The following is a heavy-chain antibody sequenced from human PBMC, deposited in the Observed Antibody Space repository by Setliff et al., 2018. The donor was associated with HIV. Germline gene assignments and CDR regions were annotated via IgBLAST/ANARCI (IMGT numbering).Heavy chain of an antibody. V-gene: IGHV3-30*02. CDR2: IRYDGSNK. Sequence: PGGSLRLSCAASGFTFSSYGMHWVRQAPGKGLEWVAFIRYDGSNKYYADSVKGRFTSTRDNSKNTLYLQMNSLRDEDTAVYYCAKCTYYGSGSYYNVDYFDYWGQGTLVTVSS. J-gene: IGHJ4*02. D-gene: IGHD3-10*01. CDR3: AKCTYYGSGSYYNVDYFDY. CDR1: GFTFSSYG.